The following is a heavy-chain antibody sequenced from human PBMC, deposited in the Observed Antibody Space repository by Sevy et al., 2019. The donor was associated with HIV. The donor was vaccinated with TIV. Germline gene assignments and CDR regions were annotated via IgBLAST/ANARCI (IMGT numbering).Heavy chain of an antibody. D-gene: IGHD2-15*01. CDR3: ARDPDGSGHKFDY. Sequence: GGSLRLSCAASGFDFSNYVMHWVRRTPGKGLEWVAVTLHDESDKFYADSVKGRFTIFRDNSKNTLFLQMNSLTVEDTAVYYCARDPDGSGHKFDYWGQGTLVTVSS. CDR1: GFDFSNYV. CDR2: TLHDESDK. J-gene: IGHJ4*02. V-gene: IGHV3-30*19.